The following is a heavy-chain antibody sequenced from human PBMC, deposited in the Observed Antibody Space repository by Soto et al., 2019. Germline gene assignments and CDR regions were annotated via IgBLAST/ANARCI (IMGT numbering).Heavy chain of an antibody. D-gene: IGHD3-22*01. V-gene: IGHV5-10-1*01. J-gene: IGHJ4*02. CDR2: IDPSDSQT. Sequence: GESLKISCKGSGYSFAVYWITWVRQKPGKGLEWMGRIDPSDSQTYYSPSFRGHVTISVTKSITTVFLQWSSLRASDTAMYYCARQIYDSDTGPNFQYYFDSWGQGTPVTVS. CDR1: GYSFAVYW. CDR3: ARQIYDSDTGPNFQYYFDS.